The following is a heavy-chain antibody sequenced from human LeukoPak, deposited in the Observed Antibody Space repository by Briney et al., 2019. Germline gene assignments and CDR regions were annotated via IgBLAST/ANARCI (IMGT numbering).Heavy chain of an antibody. CDR3: AKGSSNGRPYYFDF. D-gene: IGHD6-25*01. V-gene: IGHV3-23*01. CDR2: SNGYDT. CDR1: GFTFSTYA. J-gene: IGHJ4*02. Sequence: GRSLRLSCAASGFTFSTYAMSWVRHAPGKGLEWVSASNGYDTYYADSVKGRFTISKDNSKNTLYLQMNSLRAEDSAIYYCAKGSSNGRPYYFDFWGPGSLVTVSS.